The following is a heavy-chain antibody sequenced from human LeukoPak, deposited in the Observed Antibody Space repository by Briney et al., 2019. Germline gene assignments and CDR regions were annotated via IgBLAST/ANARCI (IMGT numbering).Heavy chain of an antibody. CDR3: ARYSGSYPRFFDY. CDR2: IYISGST. J-gene: IGHJ4*02. D-gene: IGHD1-26*01. Sequence: PGGSLRLSCAVSGFSVSSNYMSWVRQAPGKGLEWVSVIYISGSTSYADSVKGRFTISRDNSKNTLYLQMNSLRTEDTAVYYCARYSGSYPRFFDYWGQGALVTVSS. CDR1: GFSVSSNY. V-gene: IGHV3-66*02.